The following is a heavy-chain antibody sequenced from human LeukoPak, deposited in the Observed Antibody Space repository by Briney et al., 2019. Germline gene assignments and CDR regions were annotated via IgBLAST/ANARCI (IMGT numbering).Heavy chain of an antibody. V-gene: IGHV1-18*01. Sequence: ASVKVSCKASGYTFTSYGISWVRQAPGQGLEWMGWISTYNGNTNYAQKFQVRVTMTTDTSTSTAYTELRSLRSDDTAVYYCARELARGTYYYFEIDYWGQGTLVTVSS. CDR1: GYTFTSYG. CDR3: ARELARGTYYYFEIDY. J-gene: IGHJ4*02. D-gene: IGHD1-26*01. CDR2: ISTYNGNT.